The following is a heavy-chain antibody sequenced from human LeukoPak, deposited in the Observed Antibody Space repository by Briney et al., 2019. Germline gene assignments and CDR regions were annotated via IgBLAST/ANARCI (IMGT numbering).Heavy chain of an antibody. D-gene: IGHD6-19*01. CDR3: ARDRGYSSGWFDY. CDR2: ICSSGSTI. J-gene: IGHJ4*02. V-gene: IGHV3-48*03. CDR1: GFTFSSYE. Sequence: PGGSLRLSCAASGFTFSSYEMNWVRQAPGKGLEGVSYICSSGSTIYYADSVKGRFTISRDNAKNSLYLQMNSLRAEDTAVYYCARDRGYSSGWFDYWGQGTLVTVSP.